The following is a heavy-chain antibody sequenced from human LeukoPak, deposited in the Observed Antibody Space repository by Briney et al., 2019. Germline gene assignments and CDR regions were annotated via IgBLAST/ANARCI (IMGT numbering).Heavy chain of an antibody. V-gene: IGHV3-23*01. Sequence: GGSLRLSCVGSGFTLSSYAMSWVRQAPGKGLEWVSAISGSGTRTYYADSVKGRFTISRDNSKNTLYLQMNSLRAEDTAVYYCARSLRGYDILTGYLYWGQGTLVTVSS. CDR3: ARSLRGYDILTGYLY. J-gene: IGHJ4*02. CDR2: ISGSGTRT. CDR1: GFTLSSYA. D-gene: IGHD3-9*01.